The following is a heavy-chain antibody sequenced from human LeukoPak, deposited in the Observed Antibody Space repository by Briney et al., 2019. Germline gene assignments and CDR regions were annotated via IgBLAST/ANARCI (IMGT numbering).Heavy chain of an antibody. CDR3: AKGHDDPRSIAACFYYFDY. Sequence: GGSLRLSCAASGFTLCSYAISWVRQAPGGGLEWVSPICGSGGSTYYADSVRGRFTLSRDNSKNTLYLQMNSLRAEDTAVYYCAKGHDDPRSIAACFYYFDYWGQGTLGTVS. CDR1: GFTLCSYA. CDR2: ICGSGGST. D-gene: IGHD6-25*01. J-gene: IGHJ4*02. V-gene: IGHV3-23*01.